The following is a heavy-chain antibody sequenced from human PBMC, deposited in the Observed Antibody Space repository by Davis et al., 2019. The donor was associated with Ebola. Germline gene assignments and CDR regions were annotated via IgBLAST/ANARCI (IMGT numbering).Heavy chain of an antibody. V-gene: IGHV3-30-3*02. CDR1: KFTFSSYA. D-gene: IGHD5-12*01. Sequence: GESLKISCAASKFTFSSYAMHWVRQAPGKGLEWVAVISYDGSNKYYADSVKGRFTISRDNSENKVYLQIDSLRAEDTAVYYCVKSRYSGNDYRAPEWWGQGTLVTVSS. CDR2: ISYDGSNK. J-gene: IGHJ4*02. CDR3: VKSRYSGNDYRAPEW.